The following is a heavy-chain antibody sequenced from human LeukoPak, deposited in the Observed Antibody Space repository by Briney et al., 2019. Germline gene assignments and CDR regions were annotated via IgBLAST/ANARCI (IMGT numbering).Heavy chain of an antibody. D-gene: IGHD2-2*01. CDR1: GGSIDSYY. J-gene: IGHJ4*02. Sequence: PSETLSLTCTVSGGSIDSYYWSWFRQPPGKGLEWIGYIYYTGSTEYHPSLKRRVTISLDTSKNQFSLKLTSVTAADTAVYYCARVYQSAEYYFDYWGQGSLVSVSS. CDR3: ARVYQSAEYYFDY. V-gene: IGHV4-59*01. CDR2: IYYTGST.